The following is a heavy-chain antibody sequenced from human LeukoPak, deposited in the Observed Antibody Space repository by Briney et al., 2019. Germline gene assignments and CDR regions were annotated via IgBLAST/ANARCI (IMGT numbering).Heavy chain of an antibody. CDR2: ISAYNGNT. CDR3: ARGLPTMIRGVKDY. D-gene: IGHD3-10*01. J-gene: IGHJ4*02. V-gene: IGHV1-18*01. CDR1: GYTFTTYD. Sequence: ASVKVSCKASGYTFTTYDLSWVRQAPGQGLEWMGCISAYNGNTNYAQKFQGRVTMAADTTTSTAYMELRSLRSDDTAVYYCARGLPTMIRGVKDYWGQGTLVTVSS.